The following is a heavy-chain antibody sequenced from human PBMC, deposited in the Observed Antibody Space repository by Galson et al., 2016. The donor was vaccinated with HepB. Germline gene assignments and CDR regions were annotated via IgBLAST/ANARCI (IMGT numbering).Heavy chain of an antibody. CDR3: VKDGAPTYCSDGICNPPRWFDP. CDR2: ISSGSSYI. D-gene: IGHD2-15*01. CDR1: GFTFNTCA. J-gene: IGHJ5*02. V-gene: IGHV3-21*01. Sequence: SLRLSCAASGFTFNTCAMHWVRQAPGKGLEWVSSISSGSSYIYYADSLKGRFTISRDNARNTLYLQMNNLRVDDTALYYCVKDGAPTYCSDGICNPPRWFDPWGQGVLVTVSS.